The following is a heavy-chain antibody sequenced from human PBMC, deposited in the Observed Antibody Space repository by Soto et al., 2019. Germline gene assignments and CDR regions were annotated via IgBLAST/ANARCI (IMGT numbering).Heavy chain of an antibody. CDR2: IIPIFGTA. CDR3: ARTMVRGVIISYYYGMAV. D-gene: IGHD3-10*01. J-gene: IGHJ6*02. Sequence: ASVKVSCKASGGTFSSYAISWVRQAPGQGLEWMGGIIPIFGTANYAQKFQGRVTITADESTSTAYMELSSLRSEDTAVYYCARTMVRGVIISYYYGMAVWGQGTTVTVSS. V-gene: IGHV1-69*13. CDR1: GGTFSSYA.